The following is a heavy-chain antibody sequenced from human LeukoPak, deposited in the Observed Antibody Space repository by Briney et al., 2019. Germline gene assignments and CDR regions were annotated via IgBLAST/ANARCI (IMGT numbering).Heavy chain of an antibody. J-gene: IGHJ4*02. CDR3: ARRSSAAAGTQAYDY. D-gene: IGHD6-13*01. CDR2: IYPGDSDT. CDR1: GYSFPSYW. Sequence: GESLKISCKGSGYSFPSYWIGWVRQMPGKGLEWMGIIYPGDSDTRYSPSFQGQVTISADKSISTAYLQWSSLKASDTAMYYCARRSSAAAGTQAYDYWGQGTLVTVSS. V-gene: IGHV5-51*01.